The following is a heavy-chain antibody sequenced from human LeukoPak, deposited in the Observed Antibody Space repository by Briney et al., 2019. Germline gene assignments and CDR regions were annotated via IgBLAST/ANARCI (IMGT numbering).Heavy chain of an antibody. CDR3: AKLISSWYYFDY. CDR1: GFTFSDYY. J-gene: IGHJ4*02. V-gene: IGHV3-23*01. Sequence: GGSLRLSCAASGFTFSDYYMSWIRQAPGKGLEWVSAISGSGGSTYYADSVKGRFTISRDNSKNTLYLQMNSLRAEDTAVYYCAKLISSWYYFDYWGQGTLVTVSS. D-gene: IGHD6-13*01. CDR2: ISGSGGST.